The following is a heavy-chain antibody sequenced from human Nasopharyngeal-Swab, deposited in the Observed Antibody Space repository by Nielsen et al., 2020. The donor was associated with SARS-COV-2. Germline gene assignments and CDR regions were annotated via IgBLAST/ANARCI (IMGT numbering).Heavy chain of an antibody. CDR3: ARSIVPGYSSSWAPGIFDY. Sequence: SVKVSCKASGGTFSSYAISWVRQAPGQGLEWMGGIIPIFGTANYAQKLQGRVTITADESTSTAYMELSSLRSEDTAVYYCARSIVPGYSSSWAPGIFDYWGQGTLVTVSS. D-gene: IGHD6-13*01. V-gene: IGHV1-69*13. CDR1: GGTFSSYA. CDR2: IIPIFGTA. J-gene: IGHJ4*02.